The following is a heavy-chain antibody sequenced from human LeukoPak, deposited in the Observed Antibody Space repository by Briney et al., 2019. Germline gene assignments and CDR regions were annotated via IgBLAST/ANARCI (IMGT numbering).Heavy chain of an antibody. CDR3: ARDYGSESYYYDY. J-gene: IGHJ4*02. Sequence: QTGGSLRLSCAASGFTFSTYAMSWVRQAPGKGLEWVSTISGSGDNTYYADSVEGRFTISRDNSKNTLYLQMNSLRAEDTAVYSCARDYGSESYYYDYWGQGTLVTVSS. CDR1: GFTFSTYA. V-gene: IGHV3-23*01. CDR2: ISGSGDNT. D-gene: IGHD3-10*01.